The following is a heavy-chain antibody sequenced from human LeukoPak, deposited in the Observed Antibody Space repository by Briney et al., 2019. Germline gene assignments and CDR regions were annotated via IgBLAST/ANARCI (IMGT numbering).Heavy chain of an antibody. Sequence: SETLSLTCTVSGGSISSSSYYWGWIRQPPGKGLEWIGSIYYSGSTYYNPSLKSRVTISVDTSKNQFSLKLSSMTAADTAVYYCARGEYCSGGSCYPFDYWGQGTLVTVSS. J-gene: IGHJ4*02. D-gene: IGHD2-15*01. CDR1: GGSISSSSYY. V-gene: IGHV4-39*07. CDR3: ARGEYCSGGSCYPFDY. CDR2: IYYSGST.